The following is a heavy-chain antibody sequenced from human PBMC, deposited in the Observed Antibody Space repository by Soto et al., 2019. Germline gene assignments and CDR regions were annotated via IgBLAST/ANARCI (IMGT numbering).Heavy chain of an antibody. J-gene: IGHJ6*02. CDR2: IYYSGST. CDR1: GGSISSGGYY. V-gene: IGHV4-31*03. Sequence: SETLSLTCTVSGGSISSGGYYWSWIRQHPGKGLEWIGYIYYSGSTYYNPSLKSRVTISVDTSKNQFSLKLSSVTAADTAVYYCARGFRRQGGMDVWGQGTTVTVSS. CDR3: ARGFRRQGGMDV.